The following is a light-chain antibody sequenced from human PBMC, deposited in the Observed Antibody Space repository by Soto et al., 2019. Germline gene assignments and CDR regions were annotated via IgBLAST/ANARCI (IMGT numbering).Light chain of an antibody. V-gene: IGLV2-14*01. Sequence: QSALTQPASVSGSPGQSITISCTGTSRDVGAYNYVSWFQQHPAKAPKLMIYEVSSRPSGVSNRFSGSKSGNTASLTISGLQSEDEADYYCAAWNDSLHGVVFGGGTKVTVL. J-gene: IGLJ2*01. CDR2: EVS. CDR3: AAWNDSLHGVV. CDR1: SRDVGAYNY.